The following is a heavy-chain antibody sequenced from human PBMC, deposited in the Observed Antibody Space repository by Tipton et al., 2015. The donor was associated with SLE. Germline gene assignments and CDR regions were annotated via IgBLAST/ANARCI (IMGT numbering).Heavy chain of an antibody. CDR2: INPYTGRT. V-gene: IGHV1-2*02. Sequence: QSGAEVKKPGASVKLSCKASEYIFAGYYIHWVRQAPGQGLEWMAWINPYTGRTDYSQKFRGRVTVTRDTSTSTVYMEMSRLTSDDTAVYYCAKDRVFGEVGGFEVWGQGTMVSVAS. CDR3: AKDRVFGEVGGFEV. J-gene: IGHJ3*01. D-gene: IGHD3-10*01. CDR1: EYIFAGYY.